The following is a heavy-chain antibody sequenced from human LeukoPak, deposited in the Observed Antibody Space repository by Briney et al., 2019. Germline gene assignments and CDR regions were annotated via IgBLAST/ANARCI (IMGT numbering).Heavy chain of an antibody. V-gene: IGHV4-39*07. CDR1: GGSISSSSYY. CDR2: IYYSGST. CDR3: ARVTGIAAAGTSAGFDY. D-gene: IGHD6-13*01. J-gene: IGHJ4*02. Sequence: SETLSLTCTVSGGSISSSSYYWGWIRQPPGKGLEWIGSIYYSGSTYYNPSLKSRVTISVDTSKNQVSLKLSSVTAADTAVYYCARVTGIAAAGTSAGFDYWGKGTLVSVSS.